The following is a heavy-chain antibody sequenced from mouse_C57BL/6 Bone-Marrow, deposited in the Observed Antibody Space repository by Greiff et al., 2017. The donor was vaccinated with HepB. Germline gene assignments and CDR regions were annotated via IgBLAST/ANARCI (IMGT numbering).Heavy chain of an antibody. CDR2: IRSKSNNYAT. D-gene: IGHD2-3*01. Sequence: EVQGVESGGGLVQPKGSLKLSCAASGFSFNTYAMNWVRQAPGTGLEWVARIRSKSNNYATYYADSVKDRFTLSRDESERTLYLQMNNLKTEDTAMYYSERSSDGYYVDYWGQGTSVTVSS. V-gene: IGHV10-1*01. CDR3: ERSSDGYYVDY. J-gene: IGHJ4*01. CDR1: GFSFNTYA.